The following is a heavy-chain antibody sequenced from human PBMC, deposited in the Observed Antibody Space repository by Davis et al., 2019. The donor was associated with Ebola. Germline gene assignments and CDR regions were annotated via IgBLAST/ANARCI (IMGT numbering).Heavy chain of an antibody. V-gene: IGHV1-69*13. Sequence: AASVKVSCKASGGTFSNYVISWLRQAPGQGLQWMGGIIPVFGAANYAQKFQGRVIITADESTSTAYMELSSLRSEDTAVYYCARGYYDFWSGYYPRYYYYGMDVWGQGTTVTVSS. CDR1: GGTFSNYV. J-gene: IGHJ6*02. CDR2: IIPVFGAA. D-gene: IGHD3-3*01. CDR3: ARGYYDFWSGYYPRYYYYGMDV.